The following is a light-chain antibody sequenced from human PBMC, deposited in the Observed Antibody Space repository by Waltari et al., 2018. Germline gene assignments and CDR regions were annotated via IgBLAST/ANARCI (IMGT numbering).Light chain of an antibody. CDR1: QSIRSN. J-gene: IGKJ1*01. Sequence: EIVMTQSPATLSVFPGERATLFCRASQSIRSNLTWYQPKPGQAPRLLIYGASTRATGIPARFSGSGSGTEFTLTISSLQSEDFAVYFCQQYDNWLGTFGQGTKVEIK. CDR3: QQYDNWLGT. CDR2: GAS. V-gene: IGKV3-15*01.